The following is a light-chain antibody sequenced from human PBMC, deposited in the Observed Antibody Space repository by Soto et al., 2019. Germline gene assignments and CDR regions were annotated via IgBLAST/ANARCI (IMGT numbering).Light chain of an antibody. CDR2: GAS. CDR3: QQYGSSQGIT. CDR1: QSVRSK. Sequence: EIVMTRSPGSLSGSRVGGGALACRASQSVRSKLVWYQRKPGQSPRLLIYGASSRATGIPDRFSGSGSGTDFTLTISRLEPEDFAVYYCQQYGSSQGITFGQGTRLEIK. J-gene: IGKJ5*01. V-gene: IGKV3-20*01.